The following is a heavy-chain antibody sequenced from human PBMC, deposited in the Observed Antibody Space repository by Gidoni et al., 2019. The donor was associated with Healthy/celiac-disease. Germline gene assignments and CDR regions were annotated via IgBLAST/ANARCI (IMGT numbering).Heavy chain of an antibody. J-gene: IGHJ4*02. V-gene: IGHV3-23*01. Sequence: EVQLLESGGGLVQPGGSLRLYCAASGFHFSSSAMSWVRQAPGKGLEWVSAISGSGGSTYYADSVKGRFTISRDNSKNTLYLQMTSLRAEDTAVYYCAAEGRITMIVVVITGSFDYWGQGTLVTVSS. CDR2: ISGSGGST. D-gene: IGHD3-22*01. CDR3: AAEGRITMIVVVITGSFDY. CDR1: GFHFSSSA.